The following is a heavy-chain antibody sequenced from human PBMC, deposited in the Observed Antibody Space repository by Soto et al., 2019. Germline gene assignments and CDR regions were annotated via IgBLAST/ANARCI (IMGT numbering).Heavy chain of an antibody. CDR2: ISAHNGNT. CDR1: GYIFTSYG. J-gene: IGHJ4*02. Sequence: QVHLVQSGAEVKKPGASVKVSCKASGYIFTSYGITWVRQAPGQGLEWMGWISAHNGNTDYAQKLQGRVIVTRDTSTSTAYMELRSLRSDDTAVYYCARGRYGDYWGQGALVTVSS. D-gene: IGHD1-1*01. V-gene: IGHV1-18*01. CDR3: ARGRYGDY.